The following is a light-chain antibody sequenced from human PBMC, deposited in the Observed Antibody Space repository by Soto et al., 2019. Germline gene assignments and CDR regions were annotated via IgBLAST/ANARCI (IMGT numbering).Light chain of an antibody. J-gene: IGLJ2*01. CDR3: SSYTTSSTLV. CDR1: SSDVGGYNY. CDR2: DVS. Sequence: QSVLTQPASVSGSPGQSIAISCTGTSSDVGGYNYVSWYQQHPGTAPKLMIYDVSDRPSGVSNRFSGSKSGNTASLTISGLQAEDEADYYCSSYTTSSTLVFGGGTNSPS. V-gene: IGLV2-14*01.